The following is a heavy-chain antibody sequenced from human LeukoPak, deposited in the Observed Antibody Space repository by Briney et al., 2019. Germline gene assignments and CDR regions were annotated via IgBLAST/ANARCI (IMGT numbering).Heavy chain of an antibody. CDR1: GYTFTDYY. J-gene: IGHJ4*02. D-gene: IGHD3-3*01. CDR3: ATRFPYHAPDPFFRY. CDR2: VDPKDGKT. Sequence: ASVKVSCRASGYTFTDYYMHWVQQAPGKGLEWIGRVDPKDGKTIYSENFQGRVTITADTSTDTTYMDLSSLRSEDTAVYYCATRFPYHAPDPFFRYWGQGTLVTVSS. V-gene: IGHV1-69-2*01.